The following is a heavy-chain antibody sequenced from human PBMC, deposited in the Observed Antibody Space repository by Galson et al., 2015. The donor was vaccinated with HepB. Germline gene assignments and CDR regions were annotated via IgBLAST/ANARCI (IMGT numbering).Heavy chain of an antibody. J-gene: IGHJ4*02. CDR3: VKDGIWFGESGFDS. Sequence: SLRLSCAASGFTFSDYAMSWVRQAPGKGLEWVSGISGSGRGTFYADSVKGRFTISRDNSKNTLNLQMNSLRVEDTAIYFCVKDGIWFGESGFDSWGQGILVTVSS. V-gene: IGHV3-23*01. D-gene: IGHD3-10*01. CDR2: ISGSGRGT. CDR1: GFTFSDYA.